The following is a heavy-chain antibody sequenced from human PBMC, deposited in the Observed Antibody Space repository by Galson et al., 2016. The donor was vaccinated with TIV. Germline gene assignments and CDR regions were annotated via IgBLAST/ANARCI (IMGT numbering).Heavy chain of an antibody. CDR2: IHQSGTT. V-gene: IGHV4-4*02. J-gene: IGHJ6*02. Sequence: ETLSLTCTVSGDSITNINWCAWVRQPPGKGLEWIGEIHQSGTTNYNPSLKSRVTMSVDKSKNQVSLKVNSVTAADTAVYYCAKFISGPYGMDVWGQGTTVTVSS. D-gene: IGHD2/OR15-2a*01. CDR3: AKFISGPYGMDV. CDR1: GDSITNINW.